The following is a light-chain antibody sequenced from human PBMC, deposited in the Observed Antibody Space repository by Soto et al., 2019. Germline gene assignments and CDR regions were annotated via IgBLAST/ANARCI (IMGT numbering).Light chain of an antibody. CDR3: CSDARSRTDV. CDR1: SSQVGSSNL. J-gene: IGLJ1*01. Sequence: SLLSPSASVSGSPRQSLTISCPGTSSQVGSSNLVSCDQQHSGKAPKLRLCGGSKRPSGVSNRFSGSKSGNTASLTISGLLAGDEADYYCCSDARSRTDVFVTGPKAT. CDR2: GGS. V-gene: IGLV2-23*01.